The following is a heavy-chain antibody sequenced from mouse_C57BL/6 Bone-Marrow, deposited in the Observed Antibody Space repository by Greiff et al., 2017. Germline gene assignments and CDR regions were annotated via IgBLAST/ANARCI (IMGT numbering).Heavy chain of an antibody. D-gene: IGHD2-3*01. CDR3: ARGGYDYVDY. CDR1: GFTFSSYA. J-gene: IGHJ2*01. CDR2: ISDGGSYT. Sequence: EVLLVESGGGLVKPGGSLKLSCAASGFTFSSYAMSWVRQTPEKRLEWVGSISDGGSYTYYPANVKGRFTISRDNAKNNLYLQMSHLKSEDTAMYYCARGGYDYVDYWGQGTTLTVSS. V-gene: IGHV5-4*01.